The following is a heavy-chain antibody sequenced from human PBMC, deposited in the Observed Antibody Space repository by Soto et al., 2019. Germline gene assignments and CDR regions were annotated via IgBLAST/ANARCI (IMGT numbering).Heavy chain of an antibody. V-gene: IGHV1-3*01. CDR1: GYTFTSYA. CDR2: INAGNGNT. J-gene: IGHJ6*02. Sequence: ASVKVSCKASGYTFTSYAMHWVRQAPGQRLEWMGWINAGNGNTKYSQKFQGRVTITRDTSASTAYMELSSLKASDTAMYYCARPYYYYYYGMDVWGQGTTVTVSS. CDR3: ARPYYYYYYGMDV.